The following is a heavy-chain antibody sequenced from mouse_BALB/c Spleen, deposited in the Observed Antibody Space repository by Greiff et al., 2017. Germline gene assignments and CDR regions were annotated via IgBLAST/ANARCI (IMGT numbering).Heavy chain of an antibody. J-gene: IGHJ2*01. V-gene: IGHV5-17*02. CDR3: ARGRGSSSPLLFDY. CDR2: ISSGSSTI. Sequence: EVKLVESGGGLVQPGGSRKLSCAASGFTFSSFGMHWVRQAPEKGLEWVAYISSGSSTIYYADTVKGRFTISRDNPKNTLFLQMTSLRSEDTAMYYCARGRGSSSPLLFDYWGQGTTLTVSS. D-gene: IGHD1-1*01. CDR1: GFTFSSFG.